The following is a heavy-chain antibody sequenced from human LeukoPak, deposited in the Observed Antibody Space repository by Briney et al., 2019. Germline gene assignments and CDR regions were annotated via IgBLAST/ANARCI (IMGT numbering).Heavy chain of an antibody. Sequence: PSETLSLTCAVYGGSFSGYYWSWIRQPPGKGLEWIGEINHSGSTNYNPSLKSRVTISVDTSKNQFSLKLSSVTAADTAVYYCASGALQEDYYDSSGYYYFFYYYGMDVWGQGTTVTVSS. V-gene: IGHV4-34*01. CDR2: INHSGST. D-gene: IGHD3-22*01. CDR3: ASGALQEDYYDSSGYYYFFYYYGMDV. J-gene: IGHJ6*02. CDR1: GGSFSGYY.